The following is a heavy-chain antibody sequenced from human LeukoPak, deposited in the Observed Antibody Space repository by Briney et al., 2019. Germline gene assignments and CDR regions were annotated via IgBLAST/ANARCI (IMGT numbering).Heavy chain of an antibody. V-gene: IGHV4-34*01. CDR2: INHSGST. J-gene: IGHJ6*02. CDR3: ASHTPYYYYGMDV. CDR1: GGSFSGYY. Sequence: PSETLSLTCAVYGGSFSGYYWSWIRQPPGKGLEWIGEINHSGSTNYNPSLKSRVTISVDTSKNQFSLKLSSVTAADTAVYYCASHTPYYYYGMDVWGQGTTVTVSS.